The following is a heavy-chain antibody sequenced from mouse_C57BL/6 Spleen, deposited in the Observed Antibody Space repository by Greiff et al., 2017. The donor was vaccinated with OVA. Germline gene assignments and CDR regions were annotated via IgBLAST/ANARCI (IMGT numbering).Heavy chain of an antibody. D-gene: IGHD1-1*01. CDR3: ARDSRITTVVARYWYFDV. V-gene: IGHV1-66*01. J-gene: IGHJ1*03. CDR2: IYPGSGNT. Sequence: QVQLKQSGPELVKPGASVKISCKASGYSFTSYYIHWVKQRPGQGLEWIGWIYPGSGNTKYNEKFKGKATLTADTSSSTAYMQLRSLTSEDSAVYYCARDSRITTVVARYWYFDVWGTGTTVTVSS. CDR1: GYSFTSYY.